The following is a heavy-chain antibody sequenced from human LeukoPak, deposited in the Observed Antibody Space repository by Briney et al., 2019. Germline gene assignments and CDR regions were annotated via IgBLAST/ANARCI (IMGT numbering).Heavy chain of an antibody. CDR2: IIPILGIA. D-gene: IGHD3-10*01. J-gene: IGHJ4*02. CDR3: AVGVIGFGELLEYFDY. Sequence: SVKVSCKASGGTFSSCAISWVRQAPGQGLEWMGRIIPILGIANYAQKFQGRVTITADKSTSTAYMELSSLRSEDTAVYYCAVGVIGFGELLEYFDYWGQGTLVTVSS. CDR1: GGTFSSCA. V-gene: IGHV1-69*04.